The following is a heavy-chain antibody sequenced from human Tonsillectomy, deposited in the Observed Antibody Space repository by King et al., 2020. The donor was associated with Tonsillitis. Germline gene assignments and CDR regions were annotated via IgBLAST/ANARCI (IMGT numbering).Heavy chain of an antibody. V-gene: IGHV4-34*01. J-gene: IGHJ5*02. CDR3: ARGEVTLMVRGKRGFDP. Sequence: VQLQQWGAGLLKPSETLSLTCAVSGGSFSGYYWSWIRQPPGKGLEWIGEINHSGSTNYNPSLKSRVTISVDTSKNQFSLKLSSVTAADTAVYYCARGEVTLMVRGKRGFDPWGQGTLVTVSS. CDR2: INHSGST. CDR1: GGSFSGYY. D-gene: IGHD3-10*01.